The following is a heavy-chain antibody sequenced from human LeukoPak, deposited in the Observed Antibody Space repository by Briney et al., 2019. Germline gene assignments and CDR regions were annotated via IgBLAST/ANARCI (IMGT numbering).Heavy chain of an antibody. J-gene: IGHJ4*02. V-gene: IGHV3-23*01. CDR2: ISGSGGDT. Sequence: GGSLRLSCAASGFTFSSYNMVWVRQAPGKGLEWVSAISGSGGDTYYADSVKGRFTISRDNAKSTLYLQMNSLRAEDTALYYCAKDTLLLLYWGQGTLVTVS. CDR3: AKDTLLLLY. D-gene: IGHD3-22*01. CDR1: GFTFSSYN.